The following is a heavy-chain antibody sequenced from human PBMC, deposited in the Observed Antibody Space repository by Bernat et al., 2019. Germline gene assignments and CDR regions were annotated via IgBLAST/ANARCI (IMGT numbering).Heavy chain of an antibody. CDR1: GFTFSSYE. D-gene: IGHD4-17*01. CDR2: ISSSGSTI. V-gene: IGHV3-48*03. Sequence: EVQLVESGGGLVQPGGSLRLSCAASGFTFSSYEMNWVRQAPGKGLEWVSYISSSGSTIYYADSVKGRFTISRDNAKNSLYLQMNSLRAEDTAVYYCARDPPYGDYGFDYWGQGTLVTVSS. J-gene: IGHJ4*02. CDR3: ARDPPYGDYGFDY.